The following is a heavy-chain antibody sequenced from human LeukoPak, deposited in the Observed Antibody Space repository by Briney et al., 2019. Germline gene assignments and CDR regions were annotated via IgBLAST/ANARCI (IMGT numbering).Heavy chain of an antibody. Sequence: GGSLRLSCAASGFTFSSYEMNWVRQAPGKGLEWVSYISSSGTTVYYADSVEGRFTISRDNAKNSLYLEMNSLRDDDTAIYYCARDRGSSWYDYYYYGLDVWGQGTTVTVSS. CDR1: GFTFSSYE. CDR2: ISSSGTTV. V-gene: IGHV3-48*03. CDR3: ARDRGSSWYDYYYYGLDV. J-gene: IGHJ6*02. D-gene: IGHD6-13*01.